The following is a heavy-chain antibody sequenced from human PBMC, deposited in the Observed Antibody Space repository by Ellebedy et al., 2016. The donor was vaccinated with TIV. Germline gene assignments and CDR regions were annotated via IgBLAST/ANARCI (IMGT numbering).Heavy chain of an antibody. V-gene: IGHV3-48*01. CDR3: ARDVDYYDSSGYHFFDY. CDR1: GFTFSSYS. D-gene: IGHD3-22*01. CDR2: ISSSSSTI. Sequence: GGSLRLSCAASGFTFSSYSMNWVRQAPGKGLEWVSYISSSSSTIYYADSVKGRFTISRDNAKNSLYLQMNSLRAEDTAVYYCARDVDYYDSSGYHFFDYWGQGTLVTVSS. J-gene: IGHJ4*02.